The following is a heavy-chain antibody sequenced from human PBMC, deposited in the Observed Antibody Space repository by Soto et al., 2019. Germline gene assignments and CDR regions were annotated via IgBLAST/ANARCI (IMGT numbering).Heavy chain of an antibody. CDR3: VKDHLKTAPARDY. J-gene: IGHJ4*02. V-gene: IGHV3-64D*06. Sequence: GGSLRLSCSASGFTFSSYAMHWVRQAPGKGLEYVSAISSSGGSTYYADSVKGRFTISRDNSKNTLYLQMSSLRAEDTAVYYCVKDHLKTAPARDYWGQGTLVTVSS. CDR1: GFTFSSYA. CDR2: ISSSGGST. D-gene: IGHD2-2*01.